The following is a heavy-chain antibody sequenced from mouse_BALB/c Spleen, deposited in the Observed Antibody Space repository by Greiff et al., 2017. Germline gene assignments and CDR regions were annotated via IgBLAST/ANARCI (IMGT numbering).Heavy chain of an antibody. J-gene: IGHJ1*01. CDR1: GFTFSSYA. Sequence: EVMLVESGGGLVKPGGSLKLSCAASGFTFSSYAMSWVRQTPEKRLEWVASISSGGSTYYPDSVKGRFTISRDNARNILYLQMSSLRSEDTAMYYCARGGGSSFYWYFDVWGAGTTVTVSS. D-gene: IGHD1-1*01. V-gene: IGHV5-6-5*01. CDR2: ISSGGST. CDR3: ARGGGSSFYWYFDV.